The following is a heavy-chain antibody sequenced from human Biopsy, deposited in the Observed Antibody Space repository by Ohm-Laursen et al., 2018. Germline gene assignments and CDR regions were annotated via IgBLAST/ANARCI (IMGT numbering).Heavy chain of an antibody. V-gene: IGHV4-34*01. CDR1: GESFNGYY. Sequence: GTLSLTWALYGESFNGYYWSWIRQTPGKGLEWIGEINHSGRTNYNPSLKRRVTISVDTSKNQFSLKVRSVTAADTAVYYCVRGVDYYDPYHYYALDVWGQGTTVTVSS. D-gene: IGHD3-22*01. J-gene: IGHJ6*02. CDR3: VRGVDYYDPYHYYALDV. CDR2: INHSGRT.